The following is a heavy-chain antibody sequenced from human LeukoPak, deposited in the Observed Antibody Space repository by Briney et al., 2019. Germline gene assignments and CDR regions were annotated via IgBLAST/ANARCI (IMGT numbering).Heavy chain of an antibody. Sequence: GGSLRLSCAASGLSYSDSYMTWIRQAPGKGLEWVSYISSSGSYTNYADSVQGRFTVSRDNAKNSLFLHMTSLRAEDTAVYYCATTVAGHPDDYFDFWGQGTLVTVSS. CDR3: ATTVAGHPDDYFDF. CDR2: ISSSGSYT. J-gene: IGHJ4*02. D-gene: IGHD6-19*01. V-gene: IGHV3-11*03. CDR1: GLSYSDSY.